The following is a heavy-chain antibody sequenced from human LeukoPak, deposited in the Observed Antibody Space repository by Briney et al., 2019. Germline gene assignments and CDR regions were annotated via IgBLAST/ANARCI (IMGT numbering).Heavy chain of an antibody. D-gene: IGHD6-25*01. J-gene: IGHJ3*02. CDR1: GGSISSYY. V-gene: IGHV4-59*08. CDR3: ARHVSAASNAFDI. Sequence: SETLSLTCAVSGGSISSYYWSWIRQPPGKELEWIGYIYYSGSTNYNPSLKSRVTISVDTSKRQFSLKLTSVTATDTAVYYCARHVSAASNAFDIWGQGLMVVVSS. CDR2: IYYSGST.